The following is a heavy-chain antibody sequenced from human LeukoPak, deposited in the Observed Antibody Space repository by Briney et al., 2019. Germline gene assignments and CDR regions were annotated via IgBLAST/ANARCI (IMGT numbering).Heavy chain of an antibody. CDR3: AELGITMIGGV. V-gene: IGHV3-20*04. CDR2: INWNGRSP. CDR1: GFTFDDHG. Sequence: GGSLRLSCATSGFTFDDHGMNWVRQTPGKGLEWVAGINWNGRSPAYADSVKGRFTISRDNAKNSLYLQMNSLRAEDTAVYYCAELGITMIGGVWGKGTTVTISS. J-gene: IGHJ6*04. D-gene: IGHD3-10*02.